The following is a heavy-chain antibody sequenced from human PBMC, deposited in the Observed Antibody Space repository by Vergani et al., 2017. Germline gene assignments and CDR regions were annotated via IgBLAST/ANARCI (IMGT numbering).Heavy chain of an antibody. CDR2: INPNSGGT. CDR3: ARARYLGSGSYYGFDY. CDR1: GYTFTGYY. V-gene: IGHV1-2*02. D-gene: IGHD3-10*01. Sequence: QVQLVQSGAEVKKPGASVKVSCKASGYTFTGYYMHWVRQAPGQGLEWMGCINPNSGGTNYAQKFQGRVTMTRDTSISTAYMELSRLRSDDTAVYYCARARYLGSGSYYGFDYWGQGTLVTVSS. J-gene: IGHJ4*02.